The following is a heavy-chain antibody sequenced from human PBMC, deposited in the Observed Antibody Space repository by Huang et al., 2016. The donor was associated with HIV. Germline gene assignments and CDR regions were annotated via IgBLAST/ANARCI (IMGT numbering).Heavy chain of an antibody. Sequence: QVQLVQSGAVVKTPGSSVKVSCKASGGTFRNSAINWVRQAPGQGPEWMGGIIPMVGRPDYARKFQGRVTITADDSTSTAYMDLSSLTSDDTAVYYCARGLTVLAKFDFWGQGTLVTVSS. CDR1: GGTFRNSA. CDR2: IIPMVGRP. J-gene: IGHJ4*02. CDR3: ARGLTVLAKFDF. V-gene: IGHV1-69*13. D-gene: IGHD4-17*01.